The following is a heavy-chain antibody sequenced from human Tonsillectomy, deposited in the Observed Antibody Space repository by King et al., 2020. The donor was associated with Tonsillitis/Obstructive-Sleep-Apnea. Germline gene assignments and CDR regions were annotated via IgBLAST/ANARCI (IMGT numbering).Heavy chain of an antibody. D-gene: IGHD2-2*01. CDR1: GFTFDDYA. CDR2: ISWNSGRL. CDR3: AKDKGPWIVVVPAASGAFDI. V-gene: IGHV3-9*01. J-gene: IGHJ3*02. Sequence: DVQLVESGGGLVQPGRSLRLSCAASGFTFDDYAMHWVRQAPGKGLEWVSGISWNSGRLGYADSVKGRFTISRDNAKNSLYLQMNSLRPEDTALYYCAKDKGPWIVVVPAASGAFDIWGHGTMVTVSS.